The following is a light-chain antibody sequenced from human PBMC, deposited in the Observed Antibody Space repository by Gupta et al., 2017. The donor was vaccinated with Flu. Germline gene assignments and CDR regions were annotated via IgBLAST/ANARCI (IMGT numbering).Light chain of an antibody. CDR3: TAWDDSLGAYV. J-gene: IGLJ1*01. Sequence: RVTISCSGSSSNIGSDYVHWYQQLPGAAPKLGIYKNDQRPSGVPDRLSGSKSGTSASLSISGLRSEDEAEYYCTAWDDSLGAYVFGTGTKVTVL. CDR2: KND. V-gene: IGLV1-47*01. CDR1: SSNIGSDY.